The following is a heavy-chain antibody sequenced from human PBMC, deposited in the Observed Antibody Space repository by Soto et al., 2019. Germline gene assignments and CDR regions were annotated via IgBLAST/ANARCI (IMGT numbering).Heavy chain of an antibody. Sequence: VQLVESGGGVVHPGGSLRLSCAVSGFTFADYAVHWVRQSAGKGLEWVSFINADGSEKYYADSVRGRFTISRDNSKDSFYLRMNSLRLEDTAMYYCANAKFYYDSSPYDSWGQGTLVTVSS. CDR1: GFTFADYA. D-gene: IGHD3-22*01. V-gene: IGHV3-43*02. J-gene: IGHJ4*02. CDR3: ANAKFYYDSSPYDS. CDR2: INADGSEK.